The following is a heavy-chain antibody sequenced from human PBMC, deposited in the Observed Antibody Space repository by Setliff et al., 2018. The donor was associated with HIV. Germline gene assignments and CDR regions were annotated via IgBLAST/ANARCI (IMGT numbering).Heavy chain of an antibody. CDR3: VRRDVSFLFGQFDS. D-gene: IGHD3-10*02. J-gene: IGHJ4*02. CDR1: GYSINNIHY. V-gene: IGHV4-38-2*01. CDR2: IYDGGTT. Sequence: ASETLSLTCDVSGYSINNIHYWGWIRQPPGKGLECLGNIYDGGTTYHNPSLKGRVSIPIDTSKAQFSLKLISVTAADTAVYYCVRRDVSFLFGQFDSWGQGILVTVSS.